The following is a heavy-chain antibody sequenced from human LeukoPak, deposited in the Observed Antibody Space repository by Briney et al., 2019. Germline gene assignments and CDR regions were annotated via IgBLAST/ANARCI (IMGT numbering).Heavy chain of an antibody. D-gene: IGHD3-10*01. J-gene: IGHJ4*02. Sequence: SETLSLTCAVYGGSFSGYYWSWIRQPPGKGLEWIGEINHSGSTNYNPSLKSRVTISVDTSKNQFSLKLSSVTAADTAVYYCARDHGYYYGSGSSAGWGQGTLVTVSS. V-gene: IGHV4-34*01. CDR2: INHSGST. CDR3: ARDHGYYYGSGSSAG. CDR1: GGSFSGYY.